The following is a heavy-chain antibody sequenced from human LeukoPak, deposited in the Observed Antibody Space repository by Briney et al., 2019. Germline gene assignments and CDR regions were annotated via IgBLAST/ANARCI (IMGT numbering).Heavy chain of an antibody. D-gene: IGHD3-22*01. CDR1: GFTFSSYW. V-gene: IGHV3-74*01. CDR2: IGSDGSTT. Sequence: GGSLRLSCVASGFTFSSYWMHWVRQPPGNGLVWVSRIGSDGSTTTYADSVKGRFTISRDNAKNTLYLQMNSLRAEDTAVYYCARERSGSSGYYSAIDSWGPGTLVTVSS. J-gene: IGHJ4*02. CDR3: ARERSGSSGYYSAIDS.